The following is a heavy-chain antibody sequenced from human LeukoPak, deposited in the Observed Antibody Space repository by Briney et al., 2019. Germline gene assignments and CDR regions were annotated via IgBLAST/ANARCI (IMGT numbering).Heavy chain of an antibody. Sequence: GGSLRLSCAASGFTFSSYSMNWVRQAPGKGLEWVSSISSSSSYIYHADSVKGRFTISRDNAKNSLYLQMNSLRAEDTAVYYCARDSSSWYPQFDYWGQGTLVTVSS. D-gene: IGHD6-13*01. V-gene: IGHV3-21*01. J-gene: IGHJ4*02. CDR3: ARDSSSWYPQFDY. CDR2: ISSSSSYI. CDR1: GFTFSSYS.